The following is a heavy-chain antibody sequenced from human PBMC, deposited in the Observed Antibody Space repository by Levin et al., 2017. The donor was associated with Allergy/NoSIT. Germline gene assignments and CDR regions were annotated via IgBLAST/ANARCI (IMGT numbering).Heavy chain of an antibody. Sequence: GGSLRLSCAASGFTFSSYWMSWVRQAPGKGLEWVANIKQDGSEKYYVDSVKGRFTISRDNAKNSLYLQMNSLRAEDTAVYYCARERYCSSTSCYIYYYYGMDGWGQGTTVTVSS. CDR3: ARERYCSSTSCYIYYYYGMDG. V-gene: IGHV3-7*01. CDR1: GFTFSSYW. CDR2: IKQDGSEK. J-gene: IGHJ6*02. D-gene: IGHD2-2*02.